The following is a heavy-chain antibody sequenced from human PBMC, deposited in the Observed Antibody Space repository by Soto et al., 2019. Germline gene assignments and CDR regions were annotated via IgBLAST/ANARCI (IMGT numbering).Heavy chain of an antibody. J-gene: IGHJ4*02. CDR3: ARKGARVGATTNFDY. Sequence: QVQLVESGGGVVQPGRSLRLSCAASGFTFSSYGMHWVRQAPGKGLEWVAVIWYDGSNKYYADSVKGRFTISRDNSKNTLYLQMNSLRAEDTAVYYCARKGARVGATTNFDYWGQGTLVTVSS. D-gene: IGHD1-26*01. CDR2: IWYDGSNK. CDR1: GFTFSSYG. V-gene: IGHV3-33*01.